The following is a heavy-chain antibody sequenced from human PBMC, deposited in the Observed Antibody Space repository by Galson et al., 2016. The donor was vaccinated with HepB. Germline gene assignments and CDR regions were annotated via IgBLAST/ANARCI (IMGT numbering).Heavy chain of an antibody. CDR1: GVSIGSSGYY. V-gene: IGHV4-39*01. J-gene: IGHJ4*02. D-gene: IGHD6-25*01. CDR2: IYYSGNT. CDR3: ASLRPPGDFGY. Sequence: SETLSLTCTVSGVSIGSSGYYWAWIRQPPGKGLEWLANIYYSGNTYYNPSLKSRVTISVDTSRNQFSLRLSSVTAADIAVYYCASLRPPGDFGYWGQGVLVTVSS.